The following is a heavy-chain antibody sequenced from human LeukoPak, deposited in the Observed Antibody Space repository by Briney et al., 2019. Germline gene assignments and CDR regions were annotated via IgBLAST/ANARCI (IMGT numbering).Heavy chain of an antibody. CDR1: GGSFSGYY. Sequence: SETLSLTCAVYGGSFSGYYWSWIRQPPGKGLEWIGEINHSGSTNYNPSLKSRVTISVGTSKNQFSLKLSSVTAADTAVYYCARGELIRRFAFDIWGQGTMVTVSS. V-gene: IGHV4-34*01. CDR2: INHSGST. CDR3: ARGELIRRFAFDI. J-gene: IGHJ3*02. D-gene: IGHD1-7*01.